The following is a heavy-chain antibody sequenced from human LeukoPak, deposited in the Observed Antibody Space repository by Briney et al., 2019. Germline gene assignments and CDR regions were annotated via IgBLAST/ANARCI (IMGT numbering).Heavy chain of an antibody. D-gene: IGHD3-10*01. J-gene: IGHJ4*02. V-gene: IGHV1-2*02. CDR3: ARALVRETGDLDY. Sequence: GASVTVSFTASGYTFTVYYMHWVRQAPGQGLEWMGWIHPNSGGTFYSQKFQDRVTMTRDTSIGTAYMELSRLTSDDTAVYYCARALVRETGDLDYWGQGTLVTVSS. CDR2: IHPNSGGT. CDR1: GYTFTVYY.